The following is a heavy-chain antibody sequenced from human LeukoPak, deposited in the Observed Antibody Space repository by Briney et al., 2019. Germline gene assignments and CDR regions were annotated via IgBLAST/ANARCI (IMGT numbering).Heavy chain of an antibody. CDR2: INSDGSST. Sequence: GGSLRLSCAASGFTFSSYWMHWVRQAPGKGLVWVSRINSDGSSTSYADSVKGRFTISRDNAKNTLYLQMNSLRAEDTAVYYCARGGTIFWRPGMDAWGKGTTVTVSS. J-gene: IGHJ6*04. D-gene: IGHD3-9*01. V-gene: IGHV3-74*01. CDR3: ARGGTIFWRPGMDA. CDR1: GFTFSSYW.